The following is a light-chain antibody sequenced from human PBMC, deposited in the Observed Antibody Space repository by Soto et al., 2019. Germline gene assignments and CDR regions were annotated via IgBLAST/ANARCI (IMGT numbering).Light chain of an antibody. CDR1: SSDVGGYNF. Sequence: QSALTQPPSASGSPGQSVTISCTGTSSDVGGYNFVAWYQQHPGKAPKLMISEVSKRPSGVPDRFSGSKSGNAASLTVSGLQAEDEADYYCSSYAGSNIFVFGTGIKVTVL. CDR2: EVS. J-gene: IGLJ1*01. CDR3: SSYAGSNIFV. V-gene: IGLV2-8*01.